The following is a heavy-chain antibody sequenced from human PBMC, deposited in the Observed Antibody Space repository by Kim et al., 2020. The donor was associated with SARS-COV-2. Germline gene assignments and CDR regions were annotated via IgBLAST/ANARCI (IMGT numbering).Heavy chain of an antibody. CDR1: GFTVSSNY. J-gene: IGHJ6*03. CDR2: IYSGGST. CDR3: ARVRYDSSGYWERVDYYYMDV. Sequence: GGSLRLSCAASGFTVSSNYMSWVRQAPGKGLEWVSVIYSGGSTYYADSVKGRFTISRDNSKNTLYLQMNSLRAEDTAVYYCARVRYDSSGYWERVDYYYMDVWGKGTTVTVSS. V-gene: IGHV3-53*01. D-gene: IGHD3-22*01.